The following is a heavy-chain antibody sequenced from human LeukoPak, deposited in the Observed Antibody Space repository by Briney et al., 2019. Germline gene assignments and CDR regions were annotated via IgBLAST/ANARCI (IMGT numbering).Heavy chain of an antibody. D-gene: IGHD1-26*01. J-gene: IGHJ4*02. CDR3: ARDRHSGSFYGYFDY. CDR1: GFTFSSHA. Sequence: GGSLRLSCEASGFTFSSHAMHWVRQAPGKGPEWVATTSYDGSSKHYADSVKGRFTISRDDSKNTLYLQMNSLRAEDTAVYFCARDRHSGSFYGYFDYWGQGTLMTVSS. CDR2: TSYDGSSK. V-gene: IGHV3-30*04.